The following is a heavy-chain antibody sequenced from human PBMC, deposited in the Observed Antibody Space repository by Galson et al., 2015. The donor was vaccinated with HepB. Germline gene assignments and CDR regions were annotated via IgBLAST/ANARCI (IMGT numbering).Heavy chain of an antibody. D-gene: IGHD4-17*01. CDR2: IFHTGGT. CDR1: GVSISTNNW. Sequence: SETLSLTCAVSGVSISTNNWWSWVRQPPGKGLEWIGEIFHTGGTNYNPSLKTRVTISTDKSKNQFSLRLSSVTAADTAVYYCARDPAYEARDYGEFRGGFDPWGQGTLVTVSS. CDR3: ARDPAYEARDYGEFRGGFDP. V-gene: IGHV4-4*02. J-gene: IGHJ5*02.